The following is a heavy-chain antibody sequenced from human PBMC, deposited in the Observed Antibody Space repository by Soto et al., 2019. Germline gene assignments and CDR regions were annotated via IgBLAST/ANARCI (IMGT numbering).Heavy chain of an antibody. D-gene: IGHD3-22*01. V-gene: IGHV4-39*01. Sequence: ETLSLTCPVSGGSISSSSYYWGWIRQPPGKGLEWIGSIYYSGSTYYNPSLKSRVTISVDTSKNQFSLKLSSVTAADTAVYYCASQRYDSSGYYYYAFDIWGQGTMVTV. CDR1: GGSISSSSYY. CDR3: ASQRYDSSGYYYYAFDI. J-gene: IGHJ3*02. CDR2: IYYSGST.